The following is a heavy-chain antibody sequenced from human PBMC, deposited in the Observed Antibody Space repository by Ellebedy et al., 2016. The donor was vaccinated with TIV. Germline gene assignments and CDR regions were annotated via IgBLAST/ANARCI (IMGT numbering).Heavy chain of an antibody. Sequence: GESLKISCAASGFTFSNYGMHWVRQAPGKGLEWVAVISYDGTNKYYADSVKGRITISRDNSKNTLYLQMNSLRAEDTAVYYCAKASSRGGGRDCWGQGILVTVSS. D-gene: IGHD2-21*01. CDR3: AKASSRGGGRDC. CDR2: ISYDGTNK. CDR1: GFTFSNYG. J-gene: IGHJ4*02. V-gene: IGHV3-30*18.